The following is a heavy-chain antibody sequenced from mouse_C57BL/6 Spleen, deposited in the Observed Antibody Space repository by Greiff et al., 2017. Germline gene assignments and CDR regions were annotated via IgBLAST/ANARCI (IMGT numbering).Heavy chain of an antibody. CDR2: IHPNSGST. V-gene: IGHV1-64*01. J-gene: IGHJ1*03. CDR3: ATSEVNDYPWWYFDV. CDR1: GYTFTSYW. Sequence: QVQLQQPGAELVKPGASVKLSCKASGYTFTSYWMHWVKQRPGQGLEWIGMIHPNSGSTNYNEKFKSKATLTVDKSSSTAYMQLSSLTSEDSAVYYCATSEVNDYPWWYFDVWGTGTTVTVSS. D-gene: IGHD2-4*01.